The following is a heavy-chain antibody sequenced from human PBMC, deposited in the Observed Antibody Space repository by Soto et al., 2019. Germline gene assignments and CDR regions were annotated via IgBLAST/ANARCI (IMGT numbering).Heavy chain of an antibody. CDR1: GFTFSDHY. V-gene: IGHV3-72*01. CDR2: IKNKANSYTT. CDR3: TQLWLGSSRSSDY. D-gene: IGHD6-19*01. Sequence: EVQLVESGGGLVQPEGSLRLSCAASGFTFSDHYMDWVRQAPGKGLEWVGSIKNKANSYTTEYAAPVKGRFIISRDDSKTAVCLQTKRVKHEYRYIYYCTQLWLGSSRSSDYWDQGILVTVSS. J-gene: IGHJ4*02.